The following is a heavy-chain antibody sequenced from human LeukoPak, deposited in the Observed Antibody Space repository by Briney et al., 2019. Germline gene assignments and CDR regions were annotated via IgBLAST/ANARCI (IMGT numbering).Heavy chain of an antibody. J-gene: IGHJ5*02. V-gene: IGHV4-31*03. CDR2: IYYGGST. CDR3: ARDAWGTIDP. D-gene: IGHD1-1*01. CDR1: GGPISSGGYY. Sequence: SETLSLTCTVSGGPISSGGYYWSCIRQPPGHGLGWIGYIYYGGSTYYNPSLKSRVTISVDTSKNQFSLKLSSVTAADTAVYYCARDAWGTIDPWGQGTLVTVSS.